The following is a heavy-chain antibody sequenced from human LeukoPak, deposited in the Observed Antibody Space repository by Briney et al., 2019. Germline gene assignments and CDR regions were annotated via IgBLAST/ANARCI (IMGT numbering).Heavy chain of an antibody. D-gene: IGHD6-19*01. V-gene: IGHV1-69*06. CDR3: ARDSSGWYYDY. CDR1: GGTFSSYA. CDR2: IIPIFGTA. Sequence: ASVKVSCKASGGTFSSYAISWVRQAPGQGLEWMGGIIPIFGTANYAQKFQGRVTITAGKSTSTAYMELSSPRSEDTAVYYCARDSSGWYYDYWGQGTLVTVSS. J-gene: IGHJ4*02.